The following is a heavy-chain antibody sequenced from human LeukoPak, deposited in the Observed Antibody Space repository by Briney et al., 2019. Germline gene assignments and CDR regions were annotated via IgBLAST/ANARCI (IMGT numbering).Heavy chain of an antibody. D-gene: IGHD6-19*01. CDR2: IDPSDSYT. CDR1: GYRFVSYW. J-gene: IGHJ4*02. Sequence: GESLRISCKASGYRFVSYWISWVRQMPGKGLQWMARIDPSDSYTNYSPSFEGHVTISVDKSISTAYLQWSSLKASDTAVYFCVRHEQWLVDDIWGQGTLVTVSS. V-gene: IGHV5-10-1*01. CDR3: VRHEQWLVDDI.